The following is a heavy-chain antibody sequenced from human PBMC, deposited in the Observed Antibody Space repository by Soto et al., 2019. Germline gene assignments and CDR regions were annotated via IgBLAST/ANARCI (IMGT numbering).Heavy chain of an antibody. J-gene: IGHJ6*02. V-gene: IGHV5-51*01. CDR3: ARQDYSNYRGGMDV. CDR2: IYPSDSDI. Sequence: WEFLTISWTPSGCSFTRHWIAWVRQMPGKGLEWMGIIYPSDSDIRYRPSFQGQVTISVDKSISTAYLQWSSLKASDTATYYCARQDYSNYRGGMDVWGQGTTVTVSS. D-gene: IGHD2-2*01. CDR1: GCSFTRHW.